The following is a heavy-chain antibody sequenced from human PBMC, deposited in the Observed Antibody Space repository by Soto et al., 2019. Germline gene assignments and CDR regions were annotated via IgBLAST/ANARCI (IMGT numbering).Heavy chain of an antibody. V-gene: IGHV3-30*18. Sequence: LRLSCAASGFTFSTNGMHWVRQAPGKGLEWVAVISYDGSNKYYADSVKGRLTISRDNSKNTLYLQMNSLRAEDTAVYYCAKDRVESGLGEVDYWGQGTLVTVSS. D-gene: IGHD3-16*01. CDR1: GFTFSTNG. CDR3: AKDRVESGLGEVDY. CDR2: ISYDGSNK. J-gene: IGHJ4*02.